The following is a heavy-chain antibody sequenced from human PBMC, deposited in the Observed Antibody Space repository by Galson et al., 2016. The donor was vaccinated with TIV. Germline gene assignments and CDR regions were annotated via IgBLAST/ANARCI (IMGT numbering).Heavy chain of an antibody. CDR1: GYSINSGYY. J-gene: IGHJ6*02. CDR3: VREGSTVTMHHYFGMDV. Sequence: ETLSLTCAVSGYSINSGYYWGWIRQPPGKGLQWIGSIYESGTTYYNPSLKSRLTMSVDTSKSQFSPKLSSVSAADTAVYYCVREGSTVTMHHYFGMDVWGQGTSVTVSS. V-gene: IGHV4-38-2*02. D-gene: IGHD4-17*01. CDR2: IYESGTT.